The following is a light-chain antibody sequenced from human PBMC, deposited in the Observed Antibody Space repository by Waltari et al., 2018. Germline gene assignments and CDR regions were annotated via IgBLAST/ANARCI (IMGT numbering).Light chain of an antibody. CDR2: DTR. Sequence: QAVVTQEPSLTVSPGGTVTLTCGSSSGPVTSGHYPYWFQQKPGQAPRKLIYDTRNKHSWTPARFSGSLLGGKAALTLAGAQPDDEATYYCLVSYSGALWVFGGGTKLTVL. V-gene: IGLV7-46*01. CDR1: SGPVTSGHY. CDR3: LVSYSGALWV. J-gene: IGLJ3*02.